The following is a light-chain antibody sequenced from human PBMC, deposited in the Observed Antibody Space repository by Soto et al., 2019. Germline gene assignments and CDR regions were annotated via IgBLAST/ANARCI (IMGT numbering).Light chain of an antibody. CDR2: DVS. J-gene: IGLJ2*01. CDR3: SSYTSSSTVV. V-gene: IGLV2-14*03. CDR1: SSDVGGYNS. Sequence: ALTQPASVSGSPGQSITISCTGTSSDVGGYNSVSWYQQHPGKVPKLMIYDVSNRPSGVSNRFSGSKSVNTASLTISGLQAEDEADYYCSSYTSSSTVVFGGGTKLTVL.